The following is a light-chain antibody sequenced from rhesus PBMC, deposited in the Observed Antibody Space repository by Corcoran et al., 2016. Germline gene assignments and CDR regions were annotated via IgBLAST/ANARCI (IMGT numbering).Light chain of an antibody. CDR3: LQYNSKPWT. Sequence: DIQMTQSPSSLSASIGDRVTITCRASQGISNYLSWYQQKPGKAPKRLIYAASSLESGVPSRFSGSGSGTEFTRTISSLQPEDFAAYYCLQYNSKPWTFGQGTKVEIK. CDR1: QGISNY. J-gene: IGKJ1*01. V-gene: IGKV1-36*01. CDR2: AAS.